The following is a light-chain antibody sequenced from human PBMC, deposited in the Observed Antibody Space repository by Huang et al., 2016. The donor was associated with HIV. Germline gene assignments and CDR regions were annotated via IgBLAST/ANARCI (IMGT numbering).Light chain of an antibody. CDR1: QSVGIY. CDR2: DAS. Sequence: DIVLTQSPATLPLSPGERATLACRAGQSVGIYLAWYQRTPGQAPRLLVSDASHRATGIPARFSGSGSGTDFTRTISSLEPEDFAVYYCHQHSSWPGTFGQGTRVEIK. CDR3: HQHSSWPGT. V-gene: IGKV3-11*01. J-gene: IGKJ1*01.